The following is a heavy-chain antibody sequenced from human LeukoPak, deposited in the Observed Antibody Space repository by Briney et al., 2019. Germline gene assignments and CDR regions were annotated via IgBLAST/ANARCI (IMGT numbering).Heavy chain of an antibody. V-gene: IGHV1-2*02. CDR2: INPNSGGT. Sequence: ASVKVSCKASGYTFTSYGISWVRQAPGQGLEWMGWINPNSGGTNYAQKFQGRVTMTRDTSISTAYMELSRLRSDDTAVYYCARDLGSSDEGRYWFDPWGQGTLVTVSS. D-gene: IGHD6-13*01. CDR3: ARDLGSSDEGRYWFDP. CDR1: GYTFTSYG. J-gene: IGHJ5*02.